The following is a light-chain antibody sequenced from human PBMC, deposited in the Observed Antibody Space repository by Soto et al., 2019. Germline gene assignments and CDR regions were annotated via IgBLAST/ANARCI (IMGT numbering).Light chain of an antibody. CDR2: AAS. CDR3: QHYVNWPLT. J-gene: IGKJ4*01. V-gene: IGKV3-15*01. Sequence: EIVITQSPATLSGSPGEGATLSCRASQGIGNTLAWYQQKPGQTPRLLIYAASIRATGVPARFSGSGSGTDFTLTINSLQSEDFAVYYCQHYVNWPLTFGGGTKVESK. CDR1: QGIGNT.